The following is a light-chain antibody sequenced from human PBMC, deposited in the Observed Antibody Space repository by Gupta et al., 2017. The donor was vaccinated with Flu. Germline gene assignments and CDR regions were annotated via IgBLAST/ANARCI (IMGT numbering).Light chain of an antibody. CDR1: QSVSNNY. CDR2: GAS. V-gene: IGKV3-20*01. CDR3: QQFGSSPYT. J-gene: IGKJ2*01. Sequence: GTLSFAPGESVTLSCRASQSVSNNYLAWYQQKLGQPPRLLIYGASNRATGIPDRFSGSGSGADFTLTISRLEPEDFVVYYCQQFGSSPYTFGQGSKLEIK.